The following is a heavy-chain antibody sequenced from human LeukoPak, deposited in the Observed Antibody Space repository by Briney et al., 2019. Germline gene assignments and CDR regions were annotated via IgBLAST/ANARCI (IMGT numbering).Heavy chain of an antibody. J-gene: IGHJ5*02. CDR1: NGSISIYY. CDR3: ARGQGATVPQVGKNWFDP. V-gene: IGHV4-4*07. Sequence: SETLSLTCTVSNGSISIYYWSWIRQPAGKGLEWIGRIYTSGTTNYNPSLKSRVTMSVDTSKNQFSLKLISVTVADTAIYYCARGQGATVPQVGKNWFDPWGQGTRVTVSS. CDR2: IYTSGTT. D-gene: IGHD1-26*01.